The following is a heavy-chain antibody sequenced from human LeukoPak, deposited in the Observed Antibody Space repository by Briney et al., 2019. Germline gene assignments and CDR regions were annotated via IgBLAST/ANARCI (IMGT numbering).Heavy chain of an antibody. J-gene: IGHJ4*02. Sequence: GGSLRLSCAASGLTFSYYWMSWVRQAPGKGLEWVANIKQDGSEEYYVDSVKGRFTISRDNAKNSLYLQMNSLRAEDTAVYYCASKGCTGGNCKHYFDYWGQGTLVTVAS. CDR1: GLTFSYYW. V-gene: IGHV3-7*03. CDR2: IKQDGSEE. D-gene: IGHD2-8*02. CDR3: ASKGCTGGNCKHYFDY.